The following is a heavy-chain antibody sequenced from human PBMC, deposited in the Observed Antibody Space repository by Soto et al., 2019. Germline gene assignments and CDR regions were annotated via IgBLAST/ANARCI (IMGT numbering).Heavy chain of an antibody. CDR1: GFTFSDYA. V-gene: IGHV3-30*18. CDR3: AKGGRQWMVTSAFTY. J-gene: IGHJ4*02. CDR2: VSHDGRNT. D-gene: IGHD6-19*01. Sequence: VQLVESGGGVVQPGRSLRLSCAASGFTFSDYAMHWVRQAPGKGLEWVAVVSHDGRNTHYADSVKGRFTISRDSSKNTVSLAMTSLRAEDTDVYYCAKGGRQWMVTSAFTYWGQGALVTVSS.